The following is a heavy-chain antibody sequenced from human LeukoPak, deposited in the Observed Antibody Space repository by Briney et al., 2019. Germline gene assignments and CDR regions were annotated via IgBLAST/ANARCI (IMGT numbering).Heavy chain of an antibody. CDR3: RAAFDI. Sequence: EWVGRIKSKTDGGTTDYAAPVKGRFTISRDDSKNTLYLQMNSLKTEDTAVYYCRAAFDIWGQGTMVTVSS. CDR2: IKSKTDGGTT. J-gene: IGHJ3*02. V-gene: IGHV3-15*01.